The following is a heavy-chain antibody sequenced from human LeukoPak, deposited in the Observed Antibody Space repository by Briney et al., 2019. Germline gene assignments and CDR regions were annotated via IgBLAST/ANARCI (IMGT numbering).Heavy chain of an antibody. J-gene: IGHJ6*03. Sequence: GGSLRLSCAASGFTFSSYSMNWVRQAPGKGLEWVSSISSSSSYIYYADSVKGRFTISRDNAKNSLYLQMNSLRAEDTAVYYCAKTLNYYYYMDVWGKGTTVTVSS. V-gene: IGHV3-21*01. CDR3: AKTLNYYYYMDV. CDR2: ISSSSSYI. CDR1: GFTFSSYS.